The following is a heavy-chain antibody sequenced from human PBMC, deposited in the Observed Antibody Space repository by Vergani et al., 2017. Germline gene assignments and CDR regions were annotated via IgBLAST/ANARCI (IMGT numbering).Heavy chain of an antibody. J-gene: IGHJ5*02. CDR2: IYTSGST. Sequence: QVQLQESGPGLVKPSQTLSLTCTVSGGSISSGSYYWSWIRQPAGKRLEWIGRIYTSGSTNYNPSLKSRVTISVDTSKNQFSLKLSSVTAADTAVYYCARARYLLNWFDPWGQGTLVTVSS. CDR1: GGSISSGSYY. D-gene: IGHD2-15*01. CDR3: ARARYLLNWFDP. V-gene: IGHV4-61*02.